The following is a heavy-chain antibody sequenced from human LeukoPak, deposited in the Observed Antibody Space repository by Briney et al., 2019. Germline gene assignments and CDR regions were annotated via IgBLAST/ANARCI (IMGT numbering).Heavy chain of an antibody. V-gene: IGHV3-21*01. CDR1: GFTFSTYS. J-gene: IGHJ4*02. D-gene: IGHD1-1*01. CDR2: ISSGSTYI. Sequence: GGSLRLSCAASGFTFSTYSVNSVRQAPGKGLEWVSSISSGSTYIYYADSVKGRFTISRDNANNSLYLQMNSLRAEDTAVYFCARGGRYNWNDYYFDYWGQGTLVTVSS. CDR3: ARGGRYNWNDYYFDY.